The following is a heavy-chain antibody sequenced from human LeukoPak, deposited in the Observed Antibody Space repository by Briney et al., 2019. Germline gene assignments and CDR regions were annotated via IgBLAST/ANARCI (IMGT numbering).Heavy chain of an antibody. CDR2: IIPIFGTA. J-gene: IGHJ3*02. V-gene: IGHV1-69*01. D-gene: IGHD2-2*02. CDR3: ASGDGVVVPAAIWDASDI. CDR1: GGTFSSYG. Sequence: SVKVSCKASGGTFSSYGISWVRQAPGQGLEWRAGIIPIFGTANYAKKFQGTVTITADESTSTAYMELSSLRSEDTAVYYCASGDGVVVPAAIWDASDIWGQGTMVTVSS.